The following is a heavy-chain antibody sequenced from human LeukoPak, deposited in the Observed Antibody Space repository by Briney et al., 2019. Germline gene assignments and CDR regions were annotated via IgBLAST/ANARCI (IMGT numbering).Heavy chain of an antibody. CDR2: IYYSGGT. V-gene: IGHV4-39*01. J-gene: IGHJ3*02. CDR3: ASYYYGSGHAFDI. CDR1: GGSVTSNSYF. Sequence: SETLSLTCTVSGGSVTSNSYFWGWIRQPPGKGLEWIGTIYYSGGTYYNPSLNSRVTISVDTSKNQFSLRLSSVTAADTAVYYCASYYYGSGHAFDIWGQGTMVTVSS. D-gene: IGHD3-10*01.